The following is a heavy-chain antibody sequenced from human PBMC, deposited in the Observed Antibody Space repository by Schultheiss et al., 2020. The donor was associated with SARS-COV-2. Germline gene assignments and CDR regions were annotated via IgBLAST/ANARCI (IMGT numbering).Heavy chain of an antibody. CDR3: ARGRYSSSQFDY. CDR1: AGSISRSSYY. V-gene: IGHV4-39*01. CDR2: IFHSGSA. J-gene: IGHJ4*02. D-gene: IGHD6-13*01. Sequence: SETLSLTCTVSAGSISRSSYYWSWIRQPPGKGLEWIGYIFHSGSAYYNPSLKSRVTISVDTSKNQFSLKLSSVTAADTAVYYCARGRYSSSQFDYWGQGTLVTVSS.